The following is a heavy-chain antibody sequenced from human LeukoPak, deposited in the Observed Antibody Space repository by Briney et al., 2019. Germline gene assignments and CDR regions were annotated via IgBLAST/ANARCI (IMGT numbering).Heavy chain of an antibody. CDR2: IRSIGDTI. J-gene: IGHJ5*02. Sequence: GGSLRLSCVASGFTFSTYSMTWVRQAQGKGLEWLSYIRSIGDTIKYADSVKGRFTISRDNAKTSLYLQMNSLRDEDTAVYYCARQKPDGYSTDGVPRGACYSSSDLWGQGTLVTVSS. D-gene: IGHD2-8*01. V-gene: IGHV3-48*02. CDR1: GFTFSTYS. CDR3: ARQKPDGYSTDGVPRGACYSSSDL.